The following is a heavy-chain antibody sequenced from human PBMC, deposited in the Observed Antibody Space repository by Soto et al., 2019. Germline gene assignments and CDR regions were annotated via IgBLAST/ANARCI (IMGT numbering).Heavy chain of an antibody. V-gene: IGHV3-49*04. J-gene: IGHJ6*02. CDR3: TRGGDCSGGSCYYYNYGLDV. Sequence: GGSLRLSCTASGFTFGDYAMSWVRQAPGKGLEWVGFIRSKAYGGTTEYAASVKGRFTISRDDSKSIAYLQMNSLKTEDTAVYYCTRGGDCSGGSCYYYNYGLDVWGQGTTVTVSS. CDR1: GFTFGDYA. D-gene: IGHD2-15*01. CDR2: IRSKAYGGTT.